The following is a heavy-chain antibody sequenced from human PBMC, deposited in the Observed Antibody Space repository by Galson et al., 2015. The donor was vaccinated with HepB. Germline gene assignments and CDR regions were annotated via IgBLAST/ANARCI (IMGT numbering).Heavy chain of an antibody. CDR1: GFTFSSYG. CDR2: MSYDGSNK. D-gene: IGHD2-15*01. CDR3: AKGGFRDIVVVVAATYFDY. J-gene: IGHJ4*02. V-gene: IGHV3-30*18. Sequence: SLRLSCAASGFTFSSYGMHWVRQAPSKGLEWVAVMSYDGSNKYYADSVKGRFTISRDNSKNTLYLQMNSLRAEDTAVYYCAKGGFRDIVVVVAATYFDYWGQGTLVTVSS.